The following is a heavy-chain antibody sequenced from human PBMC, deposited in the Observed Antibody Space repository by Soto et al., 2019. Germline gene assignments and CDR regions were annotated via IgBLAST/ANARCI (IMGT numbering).Heavy chain of an antibody. CDR3: ARLRPGDY. CDR1: GGSINSYY. Sequence: PSETLSLTCTVSGGSINSYYWSWIRQPPGKGLEWIGYIYSSGSTNYNPSLKSRITISVDTSKNQVSLKLTSVTAADTAVYYCARLRPGDYWGQGTLVTVSS. J-gene: IGHJ4*02. V-gene: IGHV4-59*08. CDR2: IYSSGST.